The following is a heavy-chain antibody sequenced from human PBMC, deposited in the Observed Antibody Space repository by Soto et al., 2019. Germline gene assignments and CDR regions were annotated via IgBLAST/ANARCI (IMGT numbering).Heavy chain of an antibody. J-gene: IGHJ6*02. CDR3: ARGDATKIVVTTYYAMDV. CDR2: IIPVFGTA. D-gene: IGHD4-17*01. V-gene: IGHV1-69*12. Sequence: QVQLVQSGAEVKKPGSSVKVSCKASGGSLSNYGISWVRQAPGQGLEWMGGIIPVFGTANYAQKXQGRVTITAXEXXXIXXMDVTSLRSEDTAVYYCARGDATKIVVTTYYAMDVWGQGTTVTVSS. CDR1: GGSLSNYG.